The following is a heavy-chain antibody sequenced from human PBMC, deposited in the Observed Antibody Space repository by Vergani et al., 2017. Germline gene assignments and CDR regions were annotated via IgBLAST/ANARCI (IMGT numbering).Heavy chain of an antibody. J-gene: IGHJ5*01. CDR3: AKGKIETEGYNFELIFDS. CDR2: IRYDESRK. CDR1: GFTFRSHG. D-gene: IGHD1-1*01. Sequence: QVRLVESGGSVVQPRGSLRLSCAASGFTFRSHGMHWVRQAPGKGLEWVTYIRYDESRKYYGDSVKGRFTISRDNSANMLHLQANSLRAEDTAVYYCAKGKIETEGYNFELIFDSWGPGTQVTVSS. V-gene: IGHV3-30*02.